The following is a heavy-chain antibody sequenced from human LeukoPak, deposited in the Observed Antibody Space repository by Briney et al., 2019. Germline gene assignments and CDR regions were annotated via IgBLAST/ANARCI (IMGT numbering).Heavy chain of an antibody. CDR1: GFTFSSYA. CDR3: AREETLLRYFDWLLRNPFFDY. J-gene: IGHJ4*02. V-gene: IGHV3-30-3*01. D-gene: IGHD3-9*01. Sequence: GGSLRLSCAASGFTFSSYAMHWVRQAPGKGLEWVAVISYDGSNKYYADSVKGRFTISRDNSKNTLYLQMNSLRAEDTAVYYCAREETLLRYFDWLLRNPFFDYWGQGTLVTVSS. CDR2: ISYDGSNK.